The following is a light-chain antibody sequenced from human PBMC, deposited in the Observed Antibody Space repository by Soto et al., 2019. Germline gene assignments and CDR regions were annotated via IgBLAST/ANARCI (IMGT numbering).Light chain of an antibody. CDR3: QQSYSTSQFP. V-gene: IGKV1-39*01. Sequence: DIQMTQSPSSLSASVGDRVTITCRASQSISSYLNCYPQKPGKAPKLLIYAASSLQSGVPSSFSGSGSGTDLTLTLSSLHPEDFAAYYCQQSYSTSQFPFGQGTKLEIK. CDR1: QSISSY. J-gene: IGKJ2*01. CDR2: AAS.